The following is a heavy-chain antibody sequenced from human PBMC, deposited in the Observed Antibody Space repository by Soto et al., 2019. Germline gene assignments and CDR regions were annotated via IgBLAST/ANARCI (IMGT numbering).Heavy chain of an antibody. J-gene: IGHJ3*02. CDR1: GYTFTIYA. CDR3: ARDDCSGGSCYPPTGAFDI. Sequence: GASVKVSCKASGYTFTIYAIHWVRQAPGQRLEWMEWINAVNGKTKYSQKFQGRVTIAGDTSASTAYMELSSLRSEDTAVYYCARDDCSGGSCYPPTGAFDIWGQGTMVTVSS. CDR2: INAVNGKT. D-gene: IGHD2-15*01. V-gene: IGHV1-3*01.